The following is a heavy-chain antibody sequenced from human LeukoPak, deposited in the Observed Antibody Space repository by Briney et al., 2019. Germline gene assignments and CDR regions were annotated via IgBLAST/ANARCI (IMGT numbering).Heavy chain of an antibody. CDR1: GFTFTRNW. CDR2: IRQDGSDT. V-gene: IGHV3-7*01. J-gene: IGHJ4*02. D-gene: IGHD6-19*01. CDR3: ARWGYSSGLYYFDY. Sequence: GGSLRLSCVASGFTFTRNWMGWVRQAPGKGLEWVANIRQDGSDTYYVDSVKGRFTISSDNTKNSLYLQMNGLRAEDTAVYYRARWGYSSGLYYFDYWGQGTLVTVSS.